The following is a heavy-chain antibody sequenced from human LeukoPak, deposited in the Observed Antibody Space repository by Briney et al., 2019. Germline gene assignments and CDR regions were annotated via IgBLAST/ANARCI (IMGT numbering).Heavy chain of an antibody. CDR1: GFTFSSYA. Sequence: GGSLRLSCAASGFTFSSYAMSWVRQAPGKGLEWVSAISGSGGSTYYADSVKGRFTISRDNSKNTLYLQMSSLRAEDTAVYYCAKYSIVATNNWFDPWGQGTLVTVSS. D-gene: IGHD5-12*01. V-gene: IGHV3-23*01. CDR3: AKYSIVATNNWFDP. CDR2: ISGSGGST. J-gene: IGHJ5*02.